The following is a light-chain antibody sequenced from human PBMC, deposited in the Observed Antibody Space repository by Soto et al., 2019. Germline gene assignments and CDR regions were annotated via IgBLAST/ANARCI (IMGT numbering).Light chain of an antibody. CDR2: GAS. V-gene: IGKV3-15*01. Sequence: EIVLTQSPGTLSLSPGERATLSCRASQSVSSSYLAWYQQKPGQAPRLLIYGASTRATGIPARFSGSGSGTEFTLTISSLQSEDFAVYYCQQYTSWPLTFGGGTKV. CDR3: QQYTSWPLT. J-gene: IGKJ4*01. CDR1: QSVSSSY.